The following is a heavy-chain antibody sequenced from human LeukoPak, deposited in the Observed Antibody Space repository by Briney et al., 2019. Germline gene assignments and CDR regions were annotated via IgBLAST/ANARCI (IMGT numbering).Heavy chain of an antibody. CDR3: ASYSGYAQ. Sequence: ASVKVSCKASGYTFTSYDVNWVRQATGQGLEWMGWMNPNSGNTGYAQKFQGRVTISRNTSITTAYMELSGLTSEDTAVYYCASYSGYAQWGQGTLVTVSS. J-gene: IGHJ4*02. V-gene: IGHV1-8*03. CDR2: MNPNSGNT. CDR1: GYTFTSYD. D-gene: IGHD5-12*01.